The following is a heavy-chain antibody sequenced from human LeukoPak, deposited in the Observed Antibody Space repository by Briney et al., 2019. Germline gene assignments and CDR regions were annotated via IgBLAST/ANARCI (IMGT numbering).Heavy chain of an antibody. J-gene: IGHJ6*03. CDR2: IYYSGST. Sequence: SETLSLTCTVSGGSISSYYWSWIRQPPGKGLEWIGYIYYSGSTNYNPSLKSRVTISVDTFKNQFSLKLSSVTAADTAVYYCARAHSGSYSRYYYYYMDVWGKGTTVTVSS. D-gene: IGHD1-26*01. V-gene: IGHV4-59*01. CDR3: ARAHSGSYSRYYYYYMDV. CDR1: GGSISSYY.